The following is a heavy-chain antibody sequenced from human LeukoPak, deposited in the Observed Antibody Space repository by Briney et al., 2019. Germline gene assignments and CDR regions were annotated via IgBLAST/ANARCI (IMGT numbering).Heavy chain of an antibody. J-gene: IGHJ6*03. Sequence: PGGSLRLSCAASGFTFSSYDMNWVRQAPGKGLEWVSYISGSGGTIYNADSVKGRITVSRDNAQNSLNLQMDSLRAEDTAVYYCARAPHLDYMDVWGKGTTVTVSS. CDR3: ARAPHLDYMDV. CDR1: GFTFSSYD. CDR2: ISGSGGTI. V-gene: IGHV3-48*03.